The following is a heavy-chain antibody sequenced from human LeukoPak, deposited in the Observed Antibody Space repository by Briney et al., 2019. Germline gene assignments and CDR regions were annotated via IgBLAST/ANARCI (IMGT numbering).Heavy chain of an antibody. V-gene: IGHV3-73*01. Sequence: GGSLRLSCAASGFTFSGSAMHWVRQASGKGLEWVGRIRNNANNYATAYAASVKGRFTISRDDSKNTAYLQMNSLKTEDTAVYYCTSSIYSSGDYWGQGTLVTVSS. CDR2: IRNNANNYAT. J-gene: IGHJ4*02. D-gene: IGHD6-19*01. CDR1: GFTFSGSA. CDR3: TSSIYSSGDY.